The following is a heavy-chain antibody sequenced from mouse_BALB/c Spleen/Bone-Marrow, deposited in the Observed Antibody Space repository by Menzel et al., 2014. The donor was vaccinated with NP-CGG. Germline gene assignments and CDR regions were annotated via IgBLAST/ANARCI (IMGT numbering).Heavy chain of an antibody. J-gene: IGHJ3*01. CDR3: ARGIYYDSTWFSY. Sequence: VQVVESGPELVRPGVSVKISCKVSGYTFTDYAMHWVKQSHAKSLEWIGVISTYSGNINYNQKFKGKATMTVDKSSSTTYMELSRLTSEDSALYCCARGIYYDSTWFSYWGQGTLVTVSA. CDR1: GYTFTDYA. CDR2: ISTYSGNI. D-gene: IGHD2-4*01. V-gene: IGHV1-67*01.